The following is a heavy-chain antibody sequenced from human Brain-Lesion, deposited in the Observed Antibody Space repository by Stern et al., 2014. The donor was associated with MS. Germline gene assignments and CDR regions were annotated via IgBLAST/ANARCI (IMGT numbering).Heavy chain of an antibody. CDR3: ARMREYCSGGICFAGYYDS. J-gene: IGHJ4*02. CDR2: IFSTGET. V-gene: IGHV2-26*01. Sequence: EESGPVLVKPTETLTLTCSVSGFSLSNAAMGVSWIRQPTGKALECLAHIFSTGETAYSTSLKSRLTISKDTSRSQVVLTMTNMDPVDTATYYCARMREYCSGGICFAGYYDSWGQGTLVTVSS. D-gene: IGHD2-15*01. CDR1: GFSLSNAAMG.